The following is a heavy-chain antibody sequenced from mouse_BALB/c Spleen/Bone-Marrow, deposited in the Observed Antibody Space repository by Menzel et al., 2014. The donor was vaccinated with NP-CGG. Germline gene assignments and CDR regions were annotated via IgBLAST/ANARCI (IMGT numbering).Heavy chain of an antibody. J-gene: IGHJ4*01. CDR1: GFSLTSYS. CDR2: IWAGGST. V-gene: IGHV2-9*02. Sequence: VKLQESGPGLVAPSQSLSITCTVSGFSLTSYSVHWVRQPPGKGLEWLGVIWAGGSTNYNSALMSRLSISKDNSKSQVFLKMSSLQTDDTAMFYCARDDDSYAMDYWGQEPQSPSPQ. D-gene: IGHD2-3*01. CDR3: ARDDDSYAMDY.